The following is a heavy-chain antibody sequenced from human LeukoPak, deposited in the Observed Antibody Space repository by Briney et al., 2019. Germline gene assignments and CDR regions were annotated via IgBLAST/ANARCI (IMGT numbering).Heavy chain of an antibody. D-gene: IGHD5-24*01. CDR1: GYTFTRYG. CDR2: ISAYNGNT. CDR3: ARGGGYNDY. V-gene: IGHV1-18*01. Sequence: ASVKVSCKASGYTFTRYGISWVRQAPGQGLEWMGWISAYNGNTKHAQNLQGRVTMTTDTPATTAYMELRSLTSDDTAVYYCARGGGYNDYWGQGTLVTVSS. J-gene: IGHJ4*02.